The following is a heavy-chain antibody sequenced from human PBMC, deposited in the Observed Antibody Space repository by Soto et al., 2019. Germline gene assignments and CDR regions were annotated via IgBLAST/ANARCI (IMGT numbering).Heavy chain of an antibody. CDR3: AKDGVYSGSYYEYYFDY. V-gene: IGHV3-23*01. J-gene: IGHJ4*02. Sequence: GGSLRLSCAASGFTFTNYAMSWVRQAPGKGLEWVSTISNSGGSTQHADSVKGRFTISRDNSKNTLYLQMNSLTAEDTAVYYCAKDGVYSGSYYEYYFDYWGQGTLVTVSS. CDR1: GFTFTNYA. D-gene: IGHD1-26*01. CDR2: ISNSGGST.